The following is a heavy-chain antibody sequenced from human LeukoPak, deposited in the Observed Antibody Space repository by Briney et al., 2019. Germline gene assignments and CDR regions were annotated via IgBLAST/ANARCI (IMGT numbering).Heavy chain of an antibody. V-gene: IGHV3-48*03. D-gene: IGHD6-6*01. CDR1: GFTFSNYE. J-gene: IGHJ5*02. CDR3: ARDSSLYRFDP. CDR2: ISGNGNTI. Sequence: PGGSLRLSCAASGFTFSNYEMNWVRQAPGKGLEWLSYISGNGNTIYYADSVKGRFTISRDNAKNSLYLQMNSLRAEDTAIYYCARDSSLYRFDPWGQGTQVTVSS.